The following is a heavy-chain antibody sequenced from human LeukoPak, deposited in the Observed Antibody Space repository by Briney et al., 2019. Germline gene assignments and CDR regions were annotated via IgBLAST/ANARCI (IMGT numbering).Heavy chain of an antibody. CDR1: GYSFTSYW. D-gene: IGHD3-22*01. J-gene: IGHJ6*02. CDR2: IYPGDSDT. V-gene: IGHV5-51*01. CDR3: ARRIGGSSGYYYYYGMDV. Sequence: GESLKISRKGSGYSFTSYWIGWVRQMPGKGLEWMGIIYPGDSDTRYSPSFQGQVTISADKAISTAYLQWSSLKASDTAMYYCARRIGGSSGYYYYYGMDVWGQGTTVTVSS.